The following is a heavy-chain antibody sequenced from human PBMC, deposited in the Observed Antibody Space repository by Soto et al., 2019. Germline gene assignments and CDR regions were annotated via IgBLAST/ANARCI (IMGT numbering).Heavy chain of an antibody. J-gene: IGHJ6*03. CDR1: GYTFTSYD. D-gene: IGHD3-10*01. CDR2: MNPNSGNT. Sequence: QVQLVQSGAEVKKPGASVKVSCKASGYTFTSYDINWVRQATGQGLEWRGWMNPNSGNTGKAQKFQGRVTMTRNSSISTAYMELSSLRSDDTAVYYCARVPRRFGEFKYYYMDVWGKGTTVTVSS. CDR3: ARVPRRFGEFKYYYMDV. V-gene: IGHV1-8*02.